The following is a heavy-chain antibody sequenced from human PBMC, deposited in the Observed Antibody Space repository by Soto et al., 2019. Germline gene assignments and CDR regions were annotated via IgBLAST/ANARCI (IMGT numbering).Heavy chain of an antibody. CDR3: GSCYRSNYYYGMDV. D-gene: IGHD2-15*01. CDR2: INSDGSDT. Sequence: PGGSLRLSCAASGFTFSSYWMHWVRQAPGKGLVWVSHINSDGSDTSYADSVKGRFTISRDNAKNTLYLQMDSLRAEDTAVYYCGSCYRSNYYYGMDVWGQGTTVTVSS. CDR1: GFTFSSYW. V-gene: IGHV3-74*01. J-gene: IGHJ6*02.